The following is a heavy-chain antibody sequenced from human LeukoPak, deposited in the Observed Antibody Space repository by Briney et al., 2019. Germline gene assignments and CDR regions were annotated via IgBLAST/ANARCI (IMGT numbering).Heavy chain of an antibody. J-gene: IGHJ4*02. CDR3: ARDFSNGWALFDY. CDR2: INPNSGDT. Sequence: ASVRVSCKASGYTFTGYYIHWVRQAPGQGLKWMGWINPNSGDTNYAQKFQGRVTMTSDTSINTANMDLSRLRSDDTAIYYCARDFSNGWALFDYWGQGTLVTVSS. CDR1: GYTFTGYY. D-gene: IGHD6-19*01. V-gene: IGHV1-2*02.